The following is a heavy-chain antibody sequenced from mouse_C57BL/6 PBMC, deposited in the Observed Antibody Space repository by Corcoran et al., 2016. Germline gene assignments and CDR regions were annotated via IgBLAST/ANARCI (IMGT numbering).Heavy chain of an antibody. V-gene: IGHV9-3*01. CDR2: INTYSGVP. D-gene: IGHD2-10*01. CDR3: ATYSRDAMDY. CDR1: GYTFTTYG. Sequence: QIQLVQSGPELKKPGETVKISCKASGYTFTTYGMSWLKQAPGKGLKWMGWINTYSGVPTYADDFKGRFAFSLEYSASTAYLQINNLKNEDTATYFCATYSRDAMDYWGQGTSVTVSS. J-gene: IGHJ4*01.